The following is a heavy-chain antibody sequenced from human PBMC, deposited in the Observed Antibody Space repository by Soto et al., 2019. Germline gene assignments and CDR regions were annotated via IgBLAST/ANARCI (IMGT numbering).Heavy chain of an antibody. V-gene: IGHV4-59*08. CDR3: ARHQVSGDDFDY. Sequence: SETLSLTCTVSGDSISSYFWSWIRQSPGKGMEWVAYIHYSGSTNYNPSLKSRVSISLDTSKNQFSLQLSSVAAADTAVYYCARHQVSGDDFDYWGQGTLVTVSS. CDR2: IHYSGST. D-gene: IGHD4-17*01. J-gene: IGHJ4*02. CDR1: GDSISSYF.